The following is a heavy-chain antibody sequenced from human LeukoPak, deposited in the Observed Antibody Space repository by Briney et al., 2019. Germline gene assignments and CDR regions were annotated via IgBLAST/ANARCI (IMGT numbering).Heavy chain of an antibody. Sequence: SETLSLTCTVSGGSISSSSYYWGWIRQPPGKGLEWIGTIYYSGTTYYNPSLKSRVTISVDTSKNQFSLKLSSATAADTAVYYCARLVGAATDPFDYWGQGTLVTVSS. J-gene: IGHJ4*02. CDR3: ARLVGAATDPFDY. V-gene: IGHV4-39*01. CDR1: GGSISSSSYY. CDR2: IYYSGTT. D-gene: IGHD1-26*01.